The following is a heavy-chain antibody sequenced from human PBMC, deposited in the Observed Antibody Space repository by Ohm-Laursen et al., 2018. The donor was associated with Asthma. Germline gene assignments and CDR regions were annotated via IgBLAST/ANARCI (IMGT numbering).Heavy chain of an antibody. Sequence: TLSLTCTVSGASMTSGDYSWTWIRQPPGKGLEWIGYIYKSGGSYYNSSLKSRVIISIDTSKNQFALKLNAATAADTAVYYCARYEHSNYFNYWGQGTLVTVSS. V-gene: IGHV4-30-2*01. J-gene: IGHJ4*02. CDR3: ARYEHSNYFNY. CDR1: GASMTSGDYS. CDR2: IYKSGGS. D-gene: IGHD4-11*01.